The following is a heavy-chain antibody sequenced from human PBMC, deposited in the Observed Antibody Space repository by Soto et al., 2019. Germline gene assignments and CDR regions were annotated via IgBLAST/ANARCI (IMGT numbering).Heavy chain of an antibody. J-gene: IGHJ4*02. CDR2: ISSSSSYI. Sequence: GGSLRLSCAASGFTFSSYSMNWVRQAPGKGLEWVSSISSSSSYIYYADSVKGRFTISRDNAKNSLYLQMNSLRAEDTAVYYCARDADIVATMTDFDYWGQGTLVTVSS. CDR3: ARDADIVATMTDFDY. D-gene: IGHD5-12*01. V-gene: IGHV3-21*01. CDR1: GFTFSSYS.